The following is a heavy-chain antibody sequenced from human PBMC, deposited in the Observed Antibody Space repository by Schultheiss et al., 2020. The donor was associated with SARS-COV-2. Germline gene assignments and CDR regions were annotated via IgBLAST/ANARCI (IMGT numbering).Heavy chain of an antibody. D-gene: IGHD5-24*01. J-gene: IGHJ4*02. Sequence: GGSLRLSCAASGFTFSAYWMHWVRQAPGKGLVWVSRINSDGSSTRYADSVKGRFTISRDNAKNTLYLQMNTLGADDTAVYYCARDASAIQDYWGQGTLVTVSS. V-gene: IGHV3-74*01. CDR3: ARDASAIQDY. CDR2: INSDGSST. CDR1: GFTFSAYW.